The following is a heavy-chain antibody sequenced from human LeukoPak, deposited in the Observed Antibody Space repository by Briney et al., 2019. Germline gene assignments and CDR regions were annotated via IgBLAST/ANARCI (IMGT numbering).Heavy chain of an antibody. V-gene: IGHV5-10-1*01. J-gene: IGHJ4*02. Sequence: GESLKISCNGSGYXFTSYWISWVRQMPGKGLEWMGRIDPSDSYTNYSPSFQGHVTISADKSISTAYLQWSSLKASDTAMYYCARPRGAHQPFDYWGQGTLVTVSS. CDR1: GYXFTSYW. CDR3: ARPRGAHQPFDY. CDR2: IDPSDSYT. D-gene: IGHD1-26*01.